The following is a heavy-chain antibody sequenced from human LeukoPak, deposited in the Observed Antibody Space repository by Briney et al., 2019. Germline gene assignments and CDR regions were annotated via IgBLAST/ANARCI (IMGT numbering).Heavy chain of an antibody. CDR1: GFTFSSYS. CDR3: AREQSLYSSGWLYYFDY. Sequence: GGSLRLSCAVSGFTFSSYSMNWVRQAPGKGLEWVSSISSSSSYIFYADSLKGRFTISRDNAKNSLYLQMNSLRAEDTAVYYCAREQSLYSSGWLYYFDYWGQGTLVTVSS. V-gene: IGHV3-21*01. J-gene: IGHJ4*02. D-gene: IGHD6-19*01. CDR2: ISSSSSYI.